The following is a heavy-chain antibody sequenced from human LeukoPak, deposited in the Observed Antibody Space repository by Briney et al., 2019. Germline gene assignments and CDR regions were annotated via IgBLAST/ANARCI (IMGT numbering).Heavy chain of an antibody. CDR2: IKKDGSEK. V-gene: IGHV3-7*01. CDR1: GLTFSSYW. CDR3: ARHLSGITGYTYGRGIDY. J-gene: IGHJ4*02. Sequence: GGSLRLSCAASGLTFSSYWMSWVRQAPGKGLEWVANIKKDGSEKYYVDSVKGRFTISRDNAKTSLYLQMNSLRAEDTAVYCCARHLSGITGYTYGRGIDYWGQGTLVTVSS. D-gene: IGHD5-18*01.